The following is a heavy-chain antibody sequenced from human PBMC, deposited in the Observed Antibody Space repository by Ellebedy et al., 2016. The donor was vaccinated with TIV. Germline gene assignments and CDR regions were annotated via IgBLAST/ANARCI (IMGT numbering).Heavy chain of an antibody. V-gene: IGHV5-51*01. CDR2: IYPGDSDT. J-gene: IGHJ4*02. D-gene: IGHD2-15*01. CDR3: ARSGGFYYFDY. CDR1: GYTFTSYW. Sequence: ASVKVSCKASGYTFTSYWIGWVRQMPGKGLEWMGIIYPGDSDTRYSPSFQGQVTISADKSISTAYLQWSSLKASDTAMYYCARSGGFYYFDYWGQGTLVTVSS.